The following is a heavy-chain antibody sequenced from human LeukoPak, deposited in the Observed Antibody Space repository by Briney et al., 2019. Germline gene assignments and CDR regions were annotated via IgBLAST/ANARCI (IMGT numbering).Heavy chain of an antibody. Sequence: SETLSLTCTVSGGSISSYYWSWIRLPAGKGLEWIGRIYTSGSTNYNPSLKSRVTMSVDTSKNQFSLKLSSVTAADTAVYYCASLGDNTMLRGVILDVWGKGTTVTVSS. CDR2: IYTSGST. V-gene: IGHV4-4*07. J-gene: IGHJ6*04. CDR3: ASLGDNTMLRGVILDV. CDR1: GGSISSYY. D-gene: IGHD3-10*01.